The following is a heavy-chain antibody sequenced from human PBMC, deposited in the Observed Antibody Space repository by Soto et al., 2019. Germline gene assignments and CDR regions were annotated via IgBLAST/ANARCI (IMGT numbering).Heavy chain of an antibody. V-gene: IGHV3-9*01. CDR2: ISWNSGSI. Sequence: GGSLRLSCAASGFTFDDYAMHWVRQAPGKGLEWVSGISWNSGSIGYANSVKGRFTISRDNAKNSLYLQMNSLRSEDTALYYCAKDHPNFCSSASCYLGFDPWRQGTLVTVSS. CDR1: GFTFDDYA. D-gene: IGHD2-2*01. J-gene: IGHJ5*02. CDR3: AKDHPNFCSSASCYLGFDP.